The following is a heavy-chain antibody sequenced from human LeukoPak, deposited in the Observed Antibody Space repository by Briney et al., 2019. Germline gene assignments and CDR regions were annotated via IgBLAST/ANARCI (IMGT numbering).Heavy chain of an antibody. Sequence: PGGSLRLSCAASGFTVSSNYISWVRQAPGKGLEWVSVIYSGGSTYYADSVKGRFTISRDNSKNTLYLQMNSLRAEDTAVYYCARESDSSSWPSFDYWGQGTLVTVSS. J-gene: IGHJ4*02. V-gene: IGHV3-66*01. CDR3: ARESDSSSWPSFDY. CDR2: IYSGGST. D-gene: IGHD6-13*01. CDR1: GFTVSSNY.